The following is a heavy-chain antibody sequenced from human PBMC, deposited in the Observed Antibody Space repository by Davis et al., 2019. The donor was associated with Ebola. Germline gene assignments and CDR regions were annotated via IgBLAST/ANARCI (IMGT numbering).Heavy chain of an antibody. D-gene: IGHD1-26*01. Sequence: AASVKVSCKASGYTFTSYAMHWVRHALGERLEWMGWINAGNGNTKYSQKFQGRVTITRDTSASTAYMELSSLRSEDTAVYYCARDKRELLGYYYGMDVWGQGTTVTVSS. CDR2: INAGNGNT. J-gene: IGHJ6*02. V-gene: IGHV1-3*01. CDR1: GYTFTSYA. CDR3: ARDKRELLGYYYGMDV.